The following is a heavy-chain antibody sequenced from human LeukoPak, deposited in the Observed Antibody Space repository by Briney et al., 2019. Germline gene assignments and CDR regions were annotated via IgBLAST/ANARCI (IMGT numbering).Heavy chain of an antibody. CDR2: IRYDGTNT. CDR1: RFTFSSYG. D-gene: IGHD6-13*01. Sequence: GGSLRLSCAASRFTFSSYGMHWVRQAPGKGLEWVAFIRYDGTNTYYADSVKGRFTISRDNAKNSLYLQMNSLRAGDTAVYYCARENVIAAAGTGDYWGQGTLVTVSS. V-gene: IGHV3-30*02. CDR3: ARENVIAAAGTGDY. J-gene: IGHJ4*02.